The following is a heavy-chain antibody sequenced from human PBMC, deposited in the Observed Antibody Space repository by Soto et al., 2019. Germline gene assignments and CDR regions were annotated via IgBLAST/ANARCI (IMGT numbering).Heavy chain of an antibody. CDR2: IIPILGIA. D-gene: IGHD1-20*01. V-gene: IGHV1-69*02. CDR3: ARRKGISEDYYGMDV. Sequence: QVQLVQSGAEVKKPGSSVKVSCKASGGTFSSYTISWVRQAPGQGLEWMGRIIPILGIANYAQKFQGRVTITADKSTSTAYMELSSLRSEDTAVYYCARRKGISEDYYGMDVWGQGTTVTVSS. J-gene: IGHJ6*02. CDR1: GGTFSSYT.